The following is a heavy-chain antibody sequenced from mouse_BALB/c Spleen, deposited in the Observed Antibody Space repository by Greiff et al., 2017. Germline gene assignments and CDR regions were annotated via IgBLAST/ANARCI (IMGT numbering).Heavy chain of an antibody. CDR3: ARDMTFYAMDY. V-gene: IGHV3-2*02. D-gene: IGHD2-3*01. CDR1: GYSITSDYA. CDR2: ISYSGST. Sequence: EVQLQESGPGLVKPSQSLSLTCTVTGYSITSDYAWNWIRQFPGNKLEWMGYISYSGSTSYNPSLKSRISITRDTSKNQFFLQLNSVTTEDTATYYCARDMTFYAMDYWGQGTSVTVSS. J-gene: IGHJ4*01.